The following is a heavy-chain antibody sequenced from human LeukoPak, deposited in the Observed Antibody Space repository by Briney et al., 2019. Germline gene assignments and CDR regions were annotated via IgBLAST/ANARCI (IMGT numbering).Heavy chain of an antibody. V-gene: IGHV5-51*01. CDR3: ARWGTVARFIVDY. Sequence: PGESLKISCKGSGYTFTTYWIGWVRQMPGKGLEWMGIIYPGNSDTRYSPSFQGQVTISADRSIGTAYLQWNSLKASDTAMYYCARWGTVARFIVDYWGQGTLVTVSS. D-gene: IGHD4-17*01. J-gene: IGHJ4*02. CDR1: GYTFTTYW. CDR2: IYPGNSDT.